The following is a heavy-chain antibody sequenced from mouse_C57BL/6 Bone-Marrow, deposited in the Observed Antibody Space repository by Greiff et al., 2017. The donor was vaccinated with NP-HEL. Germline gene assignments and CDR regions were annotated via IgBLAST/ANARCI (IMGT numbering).Heavy chain of an antibody. CDR2: IDPETGGT. CDR1: GYTFTDYE. D-gene: IGHD2-3*01. Sequence: QVQLKQSGAELVRPGASVTLSCKASGYTFTDYEMHWVKQTPGHGLEWIGAIDPETGGTAYNQKFKGKAILTADKSSSTAYMELRSLTSEDSAVYYCTREGKDDGYYSFAYWGQGTLVTVSA. J-gene: IGHJ3*01. V-gene: IGHV1-15*01. CDR3: TREGKDDGYYSFAY.